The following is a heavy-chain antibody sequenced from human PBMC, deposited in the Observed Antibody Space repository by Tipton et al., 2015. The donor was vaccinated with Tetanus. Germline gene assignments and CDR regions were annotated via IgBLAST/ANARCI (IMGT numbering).Heavy chain of an antibody. V-gene: IGHV4-34*01. Sequence: LRLSCAVSGGSLSDYYWSWIRQSPGKGLEWIGEINEGGSTNYNPSLESRVSISVDTSKHRFSLKVNSVIAADTATYYCARWIGVIPATGNDAFDVWGPGAMVTVSS. J-gene: IGHJ3*01. CDR3: ARWIGVIPATGNDAFDV. CDR1: GGSLSDYY. CDR2: INEGGST. D-gene: IGHD2-15*01.